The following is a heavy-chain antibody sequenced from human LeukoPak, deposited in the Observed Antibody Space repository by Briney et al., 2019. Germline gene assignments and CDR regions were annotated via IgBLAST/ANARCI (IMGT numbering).Heavy chain of an antibody. J-gene: IGHJ4*02. CDR2: ISAYDDNT. CDR3: ARSGEYYDILTGYLPVDY. D-gene: IGHD3-9*01. V-gene: IGHV1-18*04. CDR1: GYTFTSYG. Sequence: ASVKVSCKASGYTFTSYGISWVRQAPGQGLEWMGWISAYDDNTNYAQKLQGRVTMTTDTSTSTAYMELRSLRSDDTAVYYCARSGEYYDILTGYLPVDYWGQGTLVTVSS.